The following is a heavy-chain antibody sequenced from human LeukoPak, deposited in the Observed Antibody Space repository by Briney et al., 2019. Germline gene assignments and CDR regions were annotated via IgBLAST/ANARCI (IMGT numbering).Heavy chain of an antibody. CDR3: PKRGVVIRFILVGFHKQAYYFES. CDR2: SSDSGGTT. CDR1: GITLSNYG. D-gene: IGHD3-9*01. J-gene: IGHJ4*02. V-gene: IGHV3-23*01. Sequence: LGGSLRLSCVVSGITLSNYGMSGVRQAPGKGLEWVAGSSDSGGTTNYAHSVKGRFTVSRDSPKNTLYLQMNGLTASATAVCFLPKRGVVIRFILVGFHKQAYYFESWGQGALVTVSS.